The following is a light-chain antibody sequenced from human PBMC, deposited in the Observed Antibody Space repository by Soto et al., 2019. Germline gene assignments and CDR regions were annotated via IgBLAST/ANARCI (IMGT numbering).Light chain of an antibody. V-gene: IGKV4-1*01. J-gene: IGKJ4*01. Sequence: DIVMTQSPDSLAVSLGERATINCKSSQSVLYSSNNKNYLAWYQQRPGQPPKLLMYWASTRESGVPDRFSGSGSGTDFFLTISSLQAEDVAVYYCQQYYSTPLSFGGGTKVDIK. CDR2: WAS. CDR3: QQYYSTPLS. CDR1: QSVLYSSNNKNY.